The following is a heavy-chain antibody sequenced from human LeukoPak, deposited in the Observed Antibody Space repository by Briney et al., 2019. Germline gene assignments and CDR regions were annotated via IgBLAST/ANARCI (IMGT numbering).Heavy chain of an antibody. V-gene: IGHV4-30-4*01. J-gene: IGHJ5*02. CDR3: ARVLDSSSWKEENWFDP. D-gene: IGHD6-13*01. CDR2: TYYSGST. CDR1: GGSISSGDYY. Sequence: SETLSLTCTVSGGSISSGDYYWSWIRQPPGKGLEWIGYTYYSGSTYYNPSLKSRVTIPVDTSKNQFSLKLSSVTAADTAVYYCARVLDSSSWKEENWFDPWGQGTLVTVSS.